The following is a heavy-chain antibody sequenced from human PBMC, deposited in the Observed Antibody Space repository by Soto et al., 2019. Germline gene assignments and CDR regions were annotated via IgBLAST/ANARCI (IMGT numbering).Heavy chain of an antibody. CDR2: TYYRSRWYN. D-gene: IGHD1-7*01. J-gene: IGHJ6*03. CDR1: GDSVSSNSAA. V-gene: IGHV6-1*01. Sequence: PSQTLSLTCAIPGDSVSSNSAAWNWFRQSPSRGLEWLGRTYYRSRWYNDYAVSVKSRITINPDTSKDQFSLHFYSVTPEDTAVYYCAGTTSLSWYYMDVWGKGTTVTVSS. CDR3: AGTTSLSWYYMDV.